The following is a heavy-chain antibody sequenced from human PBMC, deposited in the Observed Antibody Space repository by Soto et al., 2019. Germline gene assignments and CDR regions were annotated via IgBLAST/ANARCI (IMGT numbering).Heavy chain of an antibody. V-gene: IGHV3-66*01. D-gene: IGHD1-20*01. J-gene: IGHJ4*02. CDR2: MYAAGST. CDR3: ARGSNSNNWKLFDY. CDR1: GFTISSNY. Sequence: EVQLVESGGGLVQPGGSLRLSCAVTGFTISSNYMNWVRQAPGKGLEWVSVMYAAGSTYYDDSVKRRFNISIDNSKNTVYLQMNSLRGEDTAVYYCARGSNSNNWKLFDYWGQGTLVNGSS.